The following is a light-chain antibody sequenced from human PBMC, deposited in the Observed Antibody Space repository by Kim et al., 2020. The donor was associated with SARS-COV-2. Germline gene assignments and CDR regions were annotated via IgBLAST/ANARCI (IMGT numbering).Light chain of an antibody. CDR3: VAWDDSLNGVV. V-gene: IGLV1-44*01. CDR1: GSNIGTNT. CDR2: GDD. J-gene: IGLJ2*01. Sequence: GQRVTISCSGSGSNIGTNTVNWYQQLPGTAPKLLIYGDDQRPAGVPDQFSGSKSGTSASLAISGHQSEDEADYYCVAWDDSLNGVVFGGGTQLTVL.